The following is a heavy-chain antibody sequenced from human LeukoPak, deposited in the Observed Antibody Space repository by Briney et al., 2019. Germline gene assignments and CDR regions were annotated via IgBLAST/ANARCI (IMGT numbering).Heavy chain of an antibody. CDR1: GFTFSSYA. Sequence: GGSLRLSCAASGFTFSSYAMHWVRQAPGKGLEWVGRIKSKTDGGTTDYAAPVKGRFTISRDDSKNTLYLQMNSLKTEDTAVYYCTTASLRWKDYWGQGTLVTVSS. V-gene: IGHV3-15*01. CDR2: IKSKTDGGTT. J-gene: IGHJ4*02. CDR3: TTASLRWKDY. D-gene: IGHD4-17*01.